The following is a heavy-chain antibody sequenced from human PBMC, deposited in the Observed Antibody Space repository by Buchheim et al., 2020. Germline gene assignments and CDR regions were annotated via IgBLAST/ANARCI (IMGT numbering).Heavy chain of an antibody. CDR2: INHSGST. D-gene: IGHD3-3*01. Sequence: QVQLQQWGAGLLKPSETLSLTCAVYGGSFSGYYWSWIRQPPGKGLEWIGEINHSGSTNYNPSLKSRVTISVDTSKNQFSLKLSSVTAADTAVYYCARLRITIFGVVIIWWYFDLWGRGTL. J-gene: IGHJ2*01. CDR1: GGSFSGYY. V-gene: IGHV4-34*01. CDR3: ARLRITIFGVVIIWWYFDL.